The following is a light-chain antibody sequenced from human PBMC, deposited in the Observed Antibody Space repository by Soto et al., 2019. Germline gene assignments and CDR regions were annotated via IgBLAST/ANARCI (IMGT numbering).Light chain of an antibody. J-gene: IGLJ2*01. CDR3: ASWDDSLNGVV. V-gene: IGLV1-44*01. CDR1: SSNIGSNT. Sequence: QSVLTQPPSASGTPGQRVTISCSGSSSNIGSNTEIWYQQLPGTAPNHLIYSNNQQPSGVPDRFSGSKSGTSASLAISGLQSEDEAAYYCASWDDSLNGVVFGAGTKLTVL. CDR2: SNN.